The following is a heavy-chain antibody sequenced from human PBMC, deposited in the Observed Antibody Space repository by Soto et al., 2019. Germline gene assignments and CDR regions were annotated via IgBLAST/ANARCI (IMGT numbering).Heavy chain of an antibody. CDR2: MFYSGLT. CDR3: APLSVSLSGPYGIHV. D-gene: IGHD2-15*01. J-gene: IGHJ6*02. CDR1: GYSVTSSDYY. Sequence: ETLSLTCSVSGYSVTSSDYYWAWIRQPPGKGLEWIGSMFYSGLTYYNPSLKSRVTLSVDTSKNQFSVRLNSVTAADTAVYYCAPLSVSLSGPYGIHVWGQGTTVTVSS. V-gene: IGHV4-39*01.